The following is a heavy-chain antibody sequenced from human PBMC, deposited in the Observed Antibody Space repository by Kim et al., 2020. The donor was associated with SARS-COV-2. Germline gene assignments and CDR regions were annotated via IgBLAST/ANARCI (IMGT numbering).Heavy chain of an antibody. CDR3: ARGFDL. Sequence: SETLSLTCTVSGGSISSYYWTWIRQPPGKGLEWIGYIYYSGSTNYNPSLKSRVTISVDTSKNQFSLKLSSVTAAAPAVYYWARGFDLWGRGTLVTVSS. J-gene: IGHJ2*01. CDR2: IYYSGST. V-gene: IGHV4-59*01. CDR1: GGSISSYY.